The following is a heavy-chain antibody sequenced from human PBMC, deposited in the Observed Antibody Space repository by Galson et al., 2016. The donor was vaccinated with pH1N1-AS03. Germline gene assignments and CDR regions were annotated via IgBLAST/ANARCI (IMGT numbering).Heavy chain of an antibody. D-gene: IGHD3-3*01. CDR1: GFTFNTYG. CDR3: ASGVGATSYNLYAMDV. CDR2: IWYDGSTK. Sequence: SLRLSCAASGFTFNTYGMHWVRQAPGKGLEWVAAIWYDGSTKYYGDSVKGRFIISRDDSRNTVYLQMKSLRAEDTAVYYCASGVGATSYNLYAMDVWGQGTPVTVSS. V-gene: IGHV3-33*08. J-gene: IGHJ6*02.